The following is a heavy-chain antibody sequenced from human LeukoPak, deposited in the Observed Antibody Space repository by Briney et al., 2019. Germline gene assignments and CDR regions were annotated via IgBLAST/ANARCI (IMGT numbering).Heavy chain of an antibody. J-gene: IGHJ4*02. V-gene: IGHV3-21*01. Sequence: GGSLRLSCAASGFILSDYNMNWVRPAPGKGLEWVSFISISGTYITYADSVKGRFTISRDNAKNSLYLQMNSLRAEDTAVYSCARDLSATARAYDYWGQGTLVTVSS. CDR2: ISISGTYI. CDR3: ARDLSATARAYDY. CDR1: GFILSDYN. D-gene: IGHD1-26*01.